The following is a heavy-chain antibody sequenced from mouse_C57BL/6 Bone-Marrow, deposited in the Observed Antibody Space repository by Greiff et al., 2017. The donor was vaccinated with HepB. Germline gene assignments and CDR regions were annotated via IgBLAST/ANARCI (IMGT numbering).Heavy chain of an antibody. CDR1: GYTFTSYW. V-gene: IGHV1-55*01. D-gene: IGHD1-1*01. Sequence: VQLQQPGAELVKPGASVKMSCKASGYTFTSYWITWVKQRPGQGLEWIGDIYPGSGSTNYNEKFKSKATLTVDTSSSTAYMQLSSLTSEDSAVYYCARFSDYYGSSYYHYFDYWGQGTTLTVSS. J-gene: IGHJ2*01. CDR2: IYPGSGST. CDR3: ARFSDYYGSSYYHYFDY.